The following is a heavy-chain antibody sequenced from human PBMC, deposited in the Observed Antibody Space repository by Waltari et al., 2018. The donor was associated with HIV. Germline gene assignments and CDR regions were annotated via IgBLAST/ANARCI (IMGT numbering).Heavy chain of an antibody. V-gene: IGHV1-8*01. Sequence: QVQLVQSGAEVKKPGASVKVSCKASGYTFTSYDINWVRQATGQGFEWMVWMNPNIGNTGYPQKFQGRVTMTRNTSISTAYMELSSLRSEDTAVYYCARGRVQVRGAMYYFDYWGQGTLVTVSS. J-gene: IGHJ4*02. D-gene: IGHD3-10*01. CDR2: MNPNIGNT. CDR3: ARGRVQVRGAMYYFDY. CDR1: GYTFTSYD.